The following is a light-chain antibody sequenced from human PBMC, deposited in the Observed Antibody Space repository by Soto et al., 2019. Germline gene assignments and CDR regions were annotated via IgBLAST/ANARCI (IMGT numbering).Light chain of an antibody. J-gene: IGKJ4*01. CDR2: DAS. CDR1: QSIRNY. CDR3: QQRNDWVT. V-gene: IGKV3-11*01. Sequence: EVVLTQSPATLSLSSGEKATLSWRASQSIRNYLAWYQQKPGQSPRLLIYDASNRATGIPARFSGSGSGTDFILTISSLEPEDSGVYYCQQRNDWVTFGGGTKVDIK.